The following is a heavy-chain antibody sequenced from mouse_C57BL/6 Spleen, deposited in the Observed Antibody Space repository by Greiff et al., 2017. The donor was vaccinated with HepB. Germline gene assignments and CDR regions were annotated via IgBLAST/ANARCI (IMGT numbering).Heavy chain of an antibody. Sequence: VKLVESGAELVKPGASVKISCKASGYAFSSYWMNWVKQRPGKGLEWIGQIYPGDGDTNYNGKFKGKATLTADKSSSTAYMQLSSLTSEDSAVYFCARREGKSDMDYWGQGTSVTVSS. CDR2: IYPGDGDT. CDR3: ARREGKSDMDY. V-gene: IGHV1-80*01. CDR1: GYAFSSYW. J-gene: IGHJ4*01.